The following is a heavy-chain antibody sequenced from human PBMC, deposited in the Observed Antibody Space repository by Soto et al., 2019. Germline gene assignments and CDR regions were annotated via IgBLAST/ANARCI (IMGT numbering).Heavy chain of an antibody. D-gene: IGHD3-10*01. V-gene: IGHV4-34*01. CDR3: ARGRSSGDDY. J-gene: IGHJ4*02. CDR2: INHSGST. CDR1: GGSFSGYY. Sequence: QVQLQQWGAGLLKPSETLSLTCAVYGGSFSGYYWSWIRQPPGKGLEWIGEINHSGSTNYNPSLKSRVTISVDTSKNQFSLKLSSVTAADTAVYYCARGRSSGDDYWGQGTLVTVSS.